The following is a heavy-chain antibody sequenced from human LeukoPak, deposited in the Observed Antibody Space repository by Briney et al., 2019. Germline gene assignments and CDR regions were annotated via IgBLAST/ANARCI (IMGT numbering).Heavy chain of an antibody. V-gene: IGHV3-11*03. J-gene: IGHJ4*02. CDR3: TRLPLTGAIDY. D-gene: IGHD7-27*01. CDR1: GFTFSDYY. CDR2: IGGSTSRT. Sequence: GGSLRLSCAASGFTFSDYYMSWIRQAPGKGLEWVAYIGGSTSRTNYADSVKGRFTISRDNAKNSLYLQMNSLRAEDTSVYYCTRLPLTGAIDYWGQGTLVTVSS.